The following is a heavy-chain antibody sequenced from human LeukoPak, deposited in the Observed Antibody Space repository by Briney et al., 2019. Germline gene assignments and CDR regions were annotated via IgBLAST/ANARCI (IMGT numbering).Heavy chain of an antibody. CDR3: ARAISGDYYYYMDV. J-gene: IGHJ6*03. CDR1: GYTFTSYE. Sequence: ASVKVSCKASGYTFTSYEINWVRQATGQGLEWIIWMKPNSGNTAYAQKFQVRVTMTRNTSISTADMELSSLRSKDTAEYCGARAISGDYYYYMDVWGKGTTATVSS. D-gene: IGHD3-9*01. V-gene: IGHV1-8*01. CDR2: MKPNSGNT.